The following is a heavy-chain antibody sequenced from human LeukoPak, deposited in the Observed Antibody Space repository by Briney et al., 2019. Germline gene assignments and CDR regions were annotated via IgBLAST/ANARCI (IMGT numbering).Heavy chain of an antibody. CDR1: GFTFTNYW. CDR3: AKIRSGSYYYFDY. CDR2: IKQDRSEK. V-gene: IGHV3-7*03. Sequence: GGSLRLSCAASGFTFTNYWMSWVRRAPGKGLELVANIKQDRSEKYYVDSVKGRFTISRDNSKNTLFLQMNGLRADDTAVYYCAKIRSGSYYYFDYWGQGTLGTVSS. D-gene: IGHD1-26*01. J-gene: IGHJ4*02.